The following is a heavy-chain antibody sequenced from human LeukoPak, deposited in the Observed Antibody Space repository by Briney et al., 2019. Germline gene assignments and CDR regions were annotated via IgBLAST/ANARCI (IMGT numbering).Heavy chain of an antibody. J-gene: IGHJ4*02. CDR2: IYYSGST. CDR3: ARTPVRGVPGGFDY. Sequence: SETLSLTCTVSGGSISSSSYYWGWIRQPPGKGLEWIGSIYYSGSTDYNPSLKSRVTISVDTSKNQFSLKLSSVTAADTAVYYCARTPVRGVPGGFDYWGQGTLVTVSS. V-gene: IGHV4-39*01. D-gene: IGHD3-10*01. CDR1: GGSISSSSYY.